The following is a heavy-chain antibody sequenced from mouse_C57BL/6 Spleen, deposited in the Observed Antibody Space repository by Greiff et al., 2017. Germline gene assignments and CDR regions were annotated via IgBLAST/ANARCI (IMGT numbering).Heavy chain of an antibody. V-gene: IGHV1-69*01. Sequence: QVQLQQPGAELVMPGASVKLSCKASGYTFTSYWMHWVKQRPGQGLEWIGEIDPSDSYTNYNQKFKGKSTLTVDKSSSTAYMQLSSLTSEDSAVYYCARRRGYGNYVLYWYFDVWGTGTTVTVSS. D-gene: IGHD2-1*01. J-gene: IGHJ1*03. CDR1: GYTFTSYW. CDR2: IDPSDSYT. CDR3: ARRRGYGNYVLYWYFDV.